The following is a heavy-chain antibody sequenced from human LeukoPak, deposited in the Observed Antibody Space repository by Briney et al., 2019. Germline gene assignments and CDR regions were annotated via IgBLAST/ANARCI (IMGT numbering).Heavy chain of an antibody. J-gene: IGHJ3*02. V-gene: IGHV3-48*01. D-gene: IGHD4-17*01. CDR1: RFTFSTYS. CDR3: VRNDGDDAFDI. Sequence: PGGSLRLSCAASRFTFSTYSMNWVRQASGRGLEWVSYISSTSTNMYYKDSVKGRFTTSRDNAKNSLYLHMTSLRAEDTAVYYCVRNDGDDAFDIWGQGTRVTVAS. CDR2: ISSTSTNM.